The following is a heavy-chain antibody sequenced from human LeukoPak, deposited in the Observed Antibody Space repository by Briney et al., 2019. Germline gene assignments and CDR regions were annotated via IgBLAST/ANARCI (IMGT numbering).Heavy chain of an antibody. CDR1: GYTFTSYD. V-gene: IGHV1-8*01. CDR3: ARAGYCSGGSCPNWFDP. D-gene: IGHD2-15*01. Sequence: ASVKVSCKASGYTFTSYDINWVRQATGQGLEWMGWMNPNSGNTGYAQKFQGRVTMTRNTSISTAYMELSSLRSDDAAVYYCARAGYCSGGSCPNWFDPRGQGTLVTVSS. CDR2: MNPNSGNT. J-gene: IGHJ5*02.